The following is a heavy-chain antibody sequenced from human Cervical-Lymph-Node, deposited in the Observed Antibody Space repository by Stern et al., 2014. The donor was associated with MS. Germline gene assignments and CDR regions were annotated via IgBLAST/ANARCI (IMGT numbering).Heavy chain of an antibody. V-gene: IGHV3-23*04. J-gene: IGHJ4*02. CDR3: ATGSRGY. CDR1: GFTFSSYA. CDR2: IRLSGGSI. Sequence: VQLVESGGGLVQPGGSLRLSCAASGFTFSSYAMSWVRQAPGKGLEWFSAIRLSGGSILYAVSVKGRFTISRANSKTTLYLQMNSLRAEDTAVYYCATGSRGYWGQGTLVTVSS. D-gene: IGHD3-10*01.